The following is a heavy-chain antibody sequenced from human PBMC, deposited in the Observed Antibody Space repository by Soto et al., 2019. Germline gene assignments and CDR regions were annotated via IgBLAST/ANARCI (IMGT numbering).Heavy chain of an antibody. Sequence: QVQLVQSGAEVKKPGASVKVSCKASGYTFTSYGISWVRQAPGQGLEWMGWISAYNGNTNYAQKLQGRVTMTTDTATRTAYMELRSLRSDDTAVYYCARSGCSGGSCYSYYFDYWGQGTLVTVSS. D-gene: IGHD2-15*01. V-gene: IGHV1-18*01. J-gene: IGHJ4*02. CDR3: ARSGCSGGSCYSYYFDY. CDR1: GYTFTSYG. CDR2: ISAYNGNT.